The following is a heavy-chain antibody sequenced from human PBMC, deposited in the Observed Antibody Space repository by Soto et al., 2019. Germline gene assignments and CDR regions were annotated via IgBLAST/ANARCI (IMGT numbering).Heavy chain of an antibody. V-gene: IGHV4-34*01. J-gene: IGHJ6*02. D-gene: IGHD6-13*01. CDR3: ARGYTVEQQDNYYYYYGMDV. CDR1: GGSFSGYY. Sequence: ASETLSLTCAVYGGSFSGYYWSWIRQPPGKGLEWIGEINHSGSTNYNPSLKSRVTISVDTSKNQFSLKLSSVTAADTAVYYCARGYTVEQQDNYYYYYGMDVWGQGTTVTVSS. CDR2: INHSGST.